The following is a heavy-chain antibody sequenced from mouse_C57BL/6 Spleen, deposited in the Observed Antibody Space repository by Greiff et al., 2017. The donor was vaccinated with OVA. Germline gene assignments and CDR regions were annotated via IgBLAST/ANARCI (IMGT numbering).Heavy chain of an antibody. D-gene: IGHD2-3*01. CDR2: IDPETGGT. CDR3: TRRDGYYASYAMDY. V-gene: IGHV1-15*01. CDR1: GYTFTDYE. J-gene: IGHJ4*01. Sequence: QVQLQQSGAELVRPGASVTLSCKASGYTFTDYEMHWVKQTPVHGLEWIGAIDPETGGTAYNQKFKGKAILTADKSSSTAYMELRSLTSEDSAVYYCTRRDGYYASYAMDYWGQGTSVTVSS.